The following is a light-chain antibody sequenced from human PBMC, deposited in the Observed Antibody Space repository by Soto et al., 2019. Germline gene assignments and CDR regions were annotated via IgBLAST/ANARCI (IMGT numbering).Light chain of an antibody. CDR1: GSNIGNNF. CDR3: ETWDTSLSAVL. Sequence: QAVVTQPPSLSAAPGQTVTISCSGNGSNIGNNFVSWYQQPPGTAPKLLIYDNHKRPSGIPDRFSGSKSGTSATLGISGLQTGDEADYYCETWDTSLSAVLFGGGTQLTVL. CDR2: DNH. J-gene: IGLJ2*01. V-gene: IGLV1-51*01.